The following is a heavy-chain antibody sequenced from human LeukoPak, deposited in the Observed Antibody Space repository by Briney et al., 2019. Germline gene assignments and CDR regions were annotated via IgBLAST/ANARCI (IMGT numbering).Heavy chain of an antibody. V-gene: IGHV4-4*09. D-gene: IGHD3-10*01. J-gene: IGHJ4*02. CDR2: IYTSGST. CDR3: ARSTRGVNLPYDY. Sequence: SETLSLTCTVSGGSISSYCWSWIRQPPGKGLEWIGYIYTSGSTNYNPSLKSRVTISVDTSKNQLSLKLSSVTAADTAVYYCARSTRGVNLPYDYWGQGTLVTVSS. CDR1: GGSISSYC.